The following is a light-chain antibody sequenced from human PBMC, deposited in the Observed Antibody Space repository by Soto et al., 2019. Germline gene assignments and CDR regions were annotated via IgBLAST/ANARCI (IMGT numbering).Light chain of an antibody. Sequence: QSVLTHPASVSGSPGQSIAISCTGTSSDVGGDNSVSWYQQYPAKAPKLIIYEVSNRPSGVSDRFSGSQSGNTASLTISGLQAEDEADYYCSSYTSSNTYVSGSGTKVIVL. CDR2: EVS. J-gene: IGLJ1*01. CDR3: SSYTSSNTYV. V-gene: IGLV2-14*01. CDR1: SSDVGGDNS.